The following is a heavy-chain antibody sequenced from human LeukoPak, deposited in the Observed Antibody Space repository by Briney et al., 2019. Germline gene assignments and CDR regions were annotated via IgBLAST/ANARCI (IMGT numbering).Heavy chain of an antibody. J-gene: IGHJ4*02. D-gene: IGHD3-22*01. CDR2: IYHSGST. CDR1: GGSISSSY. V-gene: IGHV4-59*01. Sequence: SETLSLTCTISGGSISSSYWTWIRQPPGKGLEWIGNIYHSGSTNYNPSLKSRVTISVDKSKNQFSLKLSSVTAADTAVYYCARGVRSGYYYGFDYWGQGTLVTVPS. CDR3: ARGVRSGYYYGFDY.